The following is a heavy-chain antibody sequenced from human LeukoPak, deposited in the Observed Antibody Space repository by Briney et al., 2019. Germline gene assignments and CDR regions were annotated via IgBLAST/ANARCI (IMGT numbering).Heavy chain of an antibody. CDR3: ARGRTTMIVVVDAFDI. Sequence: GASVRVSSTASGYTFTIYGISWVRPAPGQGLEWMGWISAYNGKTNYAQKLQGRVTMTTDTSTSTAYMELRSLRSDDTAVYYCARGRTTMIVVVDAFDIWGQGTMVTVSS. CDR2: ISAYNGKT. CDR1: GYTFTIYG. V-gene: IGHV1-18*01. J-gene: IGHJ3*02. D-gene: IGHD3-22*01.